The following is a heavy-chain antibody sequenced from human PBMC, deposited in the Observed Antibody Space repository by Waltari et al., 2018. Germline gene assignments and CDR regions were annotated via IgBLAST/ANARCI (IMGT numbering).Heavy chain of an antibody. D-gene: IGHD2-21*02. V-gene: IGHV3-23*01. CDR2: INGRGGLT. CDR1: GFTFKNFG. CDR3: AKDRSPAYCGGDCPGFYGVDV. Sequence: DVQLLESGGHLVQPGGSLRLSCEVSGFTFKNFGMAWVRQAPGKGLQWVSFINGRGGLTRYIDSVNGRFTISRDNFRETLYLDMKSLRVEDTAMYYCAKDRSPAYCGGDCPGFYGVDVWGQGTTVTVSS. J-gene: IGHJ6*02.